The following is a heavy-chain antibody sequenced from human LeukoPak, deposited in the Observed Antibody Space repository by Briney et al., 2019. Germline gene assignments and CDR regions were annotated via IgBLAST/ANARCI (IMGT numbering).Heavy chain of an antibody. D-gene: IGHD5-18*01. CDR3: ARDIRYSYGYSDY. J-gene: IGHJ4*02. CDR2: ISSSSSYI. V-gene: IGHV3-21*01. Sequence: PGGSLRLSCAASGFTFSSYSMNWVRQAPGKGLEWVSSISSSSSYIYYADSVKGRFTISRDNAKNSLYLQMNSLRAEDTAVYYCARDIRYSYGYSDYWGQGTLVTVSS. CDR1: GFTFSSYS.